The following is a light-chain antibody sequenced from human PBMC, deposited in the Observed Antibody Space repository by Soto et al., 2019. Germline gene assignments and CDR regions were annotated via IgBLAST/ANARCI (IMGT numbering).Light chain of an antibody. J-gene: IGKJ2*01. Sequence: AIRMTQSPSSFSASTGDRVTITCRASQGISSYLAWYQQKPGKAPKLLVYAASTLQYGVPSRFSGSGSGPDFTLTINCLQSEDFATYFCQQYYTYPQTFGQGTKLEI. CDR3: QQYYTYPQT. V-gene: IGKV1-8*01. CDR1: QGISSY. CDR2: AAS.